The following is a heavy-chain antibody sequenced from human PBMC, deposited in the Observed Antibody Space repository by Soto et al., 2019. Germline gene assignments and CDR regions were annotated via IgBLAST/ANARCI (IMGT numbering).Heavy chain of an antibody. CDR2: INAGNGNT. CDR1: GYIFTSYA. D-gene: IGHD3-9*01. J-gene: IGHJ4*02. Sequence: AASVKVSCKAFGYIFTSYAMHWVRQAPGQRLEWMGWINAGNGNTKYSQKFQGRVTITRDTSASTAYMELSSLRSEDTAVYYCAREYYDILTGLAPWGQGTLDTVSS. V-gene: IGHV1-3*01. CDR3: AREYYDILTGLAP.